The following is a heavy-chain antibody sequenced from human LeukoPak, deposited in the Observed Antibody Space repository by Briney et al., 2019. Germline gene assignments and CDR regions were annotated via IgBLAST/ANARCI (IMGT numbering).Heavy chain of an antibody. V-gene: IGHV4-31*02. CDR1: GGSISSGGYY. CDR3: ARVTVTTFQSDY. J-gene: IGHJ4*02. Sequence: SETLSLTCTVSGGSISSGGYYWSWIRQHPGKGLEWIGYIYYSGSTYYNPSLKSRVTISVDTSKNQFSLKLSSMTAADTAVYYCARVTVTTFQSDYWGQGTLVTVSS. CDR2: IYYSGST. D-gene: IGHD4-17*01.